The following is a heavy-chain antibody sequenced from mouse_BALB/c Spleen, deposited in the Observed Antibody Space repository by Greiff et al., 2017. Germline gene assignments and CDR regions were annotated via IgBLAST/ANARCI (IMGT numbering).Heavy chain of an antibody. V-gene: IGHV1S81*02. Sequence: QVHVKQSGAELVKPGASVKLSCKASGYTFTSYWMHWVKQRPGQGLEWIGEINPSNGRTNYNEKFKSKATLTVDKSSSTAYMQLSSLTSEDSAVYYCARSITTVVANNYWGQGTTLTVSS. J-gene: IGHJ2*01. CDR1: GYTFTSYW. CDR3: ARSITTVVANNY. D-gene: IGHD1-1*01. CDR2: INPSNGRT.